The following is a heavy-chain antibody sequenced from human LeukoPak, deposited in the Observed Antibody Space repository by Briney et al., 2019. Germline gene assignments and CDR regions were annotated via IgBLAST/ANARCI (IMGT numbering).Heavy chain of an antibody. D-gene: IGHD3-22*01. J-gene: IGHJ4*02. V-gene: IGHV1-69*05. CDR1: GGTFSSYA. CDR3: ARGSSGYSDY. Sequence: ASVKVSCKASGGTFSSYAISWVRQAPGQGLEWMGGIIPIFGTANYAQKFQGRVTITTDESTSTADMELSRLRSEDTAVYYCARGSSGYSDYWGQGTLVTVSS. CDR2: IIPIFGTA.